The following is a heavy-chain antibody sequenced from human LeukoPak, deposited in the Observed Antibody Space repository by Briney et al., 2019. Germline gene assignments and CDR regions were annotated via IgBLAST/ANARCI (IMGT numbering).Heavy chain of an antibody. CDR1: GFTFSSYA. D-gene: IGHD3-9*01. Sequence: PGGSLRLSCAASGFTFSSYAMHWVRQAPGKGLEWVAVISYDGSNKYYADSVKGRFTISRDNSKNTLYLQMNSLRAEDTAVYYCAREETYYDILTGYYTSRYFDYWGQGTLVTVSS. CDR3: AREETYYDILTGYYTSRYFDY. J-gene: IGHJ4*02. CDR2: ISYDGSNK. V-gene: IGHV3-30*04.